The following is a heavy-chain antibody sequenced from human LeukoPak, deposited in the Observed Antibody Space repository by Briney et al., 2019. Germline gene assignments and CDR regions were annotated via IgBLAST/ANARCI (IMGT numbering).Heavy chain of an antibody. D-gene: IGHD4-17*01. Sequence: GGSLRLSCAASGFTFSSYAMSWVRQAPGKGLERVSAISGSGGSTYYADSVKGRFTISRDNSKNTLYLQMNSLRAEDTAVYYCAKVDDYGDYGSDWGQGTLVTVSS. V-gene: IGHV3-23*01. CDR2: ISGSGGST. CDR1: GFTFSSYA. CDR3: AKVDDYGDYGSD. J-gene: IGHJ4*02.